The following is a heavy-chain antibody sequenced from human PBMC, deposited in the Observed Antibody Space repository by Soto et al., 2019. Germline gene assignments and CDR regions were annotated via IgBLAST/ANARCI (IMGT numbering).Heavy chain of an antibody. J-gene: IGHJ6*02. D-gene: IGHD3-3*01. Sequence: SETLSLTCTVSGGSISSISYYWGWIRQPPGKGLEWIGSIYYSGSTNYNPSLKSRVTISVDTSKNQFSLKLSSVTAADTAVYYCARDGGHYYYYGMDVWGQGTTVTVSS. CDR1: GGSISSISYY. CDR3: ARDGGHYYYYGMDV. V-gene: IGHV4-39*07. CDR2: IYYSGST.